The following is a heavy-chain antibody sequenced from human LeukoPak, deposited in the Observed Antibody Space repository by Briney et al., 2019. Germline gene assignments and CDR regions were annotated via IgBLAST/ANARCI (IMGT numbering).Heavy chain of an antibody. V-gene: IGHV4-31*09. J-gene: IGHJ4*02. D-gene: IGHD6-13*01. Sequence: SETLSLTCTVSGGSISSGGYYWSWIRQHPGKGLEWIGYIYYSGSTYYNPSLKSRVTISVDKSKNQFSLKLSSVTAADTAVYYCATRTDIAAAGVDYWGQGTLVTVSS. CDR2: IYYSGST. CDR3: ATRTDIAAAGVDY. CDR1: GGSISSGGYY.